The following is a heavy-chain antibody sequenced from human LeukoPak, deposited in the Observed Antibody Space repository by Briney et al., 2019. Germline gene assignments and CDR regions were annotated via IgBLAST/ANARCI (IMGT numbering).Heavy chain of an antibody. D-gene: IGHD2-8*01. CDR3: ARDPNFCPDGVCYSGVFDF. V-gene: IGHV1-2*02. CDR2: INPNSGGA. J-gene: IGHJ4*02. CDR1: GYTFTDYY. Sequence: ASVRVSCKASGYTFTDYYIHWLRQAPGQGLEWVGWINPNSGGANYAQNLQGRVAMTRDTSISTAYMELSSLRSDDTAVYYCARDPNFCPDGVCYSGVFDFWGQGTLVTVSS.